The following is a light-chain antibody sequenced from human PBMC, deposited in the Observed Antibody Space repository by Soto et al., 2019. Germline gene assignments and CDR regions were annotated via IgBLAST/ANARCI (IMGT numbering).Light chain of an antibody. V-gene: IGLV2-23*01. Sequence: SVVTQPASVSGSPGQSITISCTGTSSNVGSYNRVSWYEHDPGKAPKLLIFENNKRPSGISDRFTGSKSGNTASLTISGLQAEDEADYCCCSYPGSYTPSFVFGTGTKV. J-gene: IGLJ1*01. CDR2: ENN. CDR1: SSNVGSYNR. CDR3: CSYPGSYTPSFV.